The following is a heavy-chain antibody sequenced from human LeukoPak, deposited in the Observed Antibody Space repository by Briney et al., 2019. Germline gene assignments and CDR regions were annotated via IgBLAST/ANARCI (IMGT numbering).Heavy chain of an antibody. J-gene: IGHJ4*02. CDR2: INHSGST. D-gene: IGHD3-16*02. V-gene: IGHV4-34*01. Sequence: PSETLSLTCAVYGGSFSGYYCSWIRQPPGKGLEWIGEINHSGSTNYNPSLKSRVTISVDTSKNQFSLKLSSVTAADTAVYYCARGIGDYWGQGTLVTVSS. CDR3: ARGIGDY. CDR1: GGSFSGYY.